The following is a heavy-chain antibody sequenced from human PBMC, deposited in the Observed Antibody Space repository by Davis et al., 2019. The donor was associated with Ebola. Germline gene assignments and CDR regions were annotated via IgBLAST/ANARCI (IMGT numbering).Heavy chain of an antibody. CDR3: ARDHGYSSGWRAFDY. D-gene: IGHD6-19*01. CDR2: INPNSGGT. V-gene: IGHV1-2*04. CDR1: GGTFSSYA. J-gene: IGHJ4*02. Sequence: AASVKVSCKASGGTFSSYAISWVRQAPGQGLEWMGWINPNSGGTNYAQKFQGWVTMTRDTSISTAYMELSRLRSDDTAVYYCARDHGYSSGWRAFDYWGQGTLVTVSS.